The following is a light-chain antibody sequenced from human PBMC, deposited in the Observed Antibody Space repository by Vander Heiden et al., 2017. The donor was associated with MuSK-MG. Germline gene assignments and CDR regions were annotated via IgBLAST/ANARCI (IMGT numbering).Light chain of an antibody. CDR1: QSVTSSY. V-gene: IGKV3-20*01. J-gene: IGKJ2*01. Sequence: EIVLTQSPGTLSLSPGERATLSCRASQSVTSSYVARYQQKPCQAPRLLIHGASSRATAIPDRFSGSGSGTDFTLTISILEPEHFAVYYCQQDGSSPNTFGQWTKLEIK. CDR3: QQDGSSPNT. CDR2: GAS.